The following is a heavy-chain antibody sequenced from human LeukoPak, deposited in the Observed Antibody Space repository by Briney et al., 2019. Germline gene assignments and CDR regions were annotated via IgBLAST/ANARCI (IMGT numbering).Heavy chain of an antibody. V-gene: IGHV3-23*01. CDR2: ITGSGGST. Sequence: GGSLRLSCAASGFTFSSYAMGWVRQAPGKGLEWVSTITGSGGSTYYADSVKGRFTISRDHSKTTLFLQMNSLRAEDTAVYYCAKDLHDYGNYVGWFDSWGQGTLVTVSS. CDR1: GFTFSSYA. D-gene: IGHD4-11*01. J-gene: IGHJ5*01. CDR3: AKDLHDYGNYVGWFDS.